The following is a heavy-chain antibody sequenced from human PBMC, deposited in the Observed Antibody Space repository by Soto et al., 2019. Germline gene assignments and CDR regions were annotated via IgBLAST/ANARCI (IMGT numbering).Heavy chain of an antibody. CDR3: ARGVAATPTSTYNWFDP. Sequence: EVQLVESGGGLVQPGGSLRLSCAASGFTFSSYWMHWVRQAPGKGLVWVSRINSDGSSTSYADSVKGRFTISRDNAKNTLYQQMNSLRAEDTAVYYCARGVAATPTSTYNWFDPWGQGTLVTVSS. CDR1: GFTFSSYW. V-gene: IGHV3-74*01. CDR2: INSDGSST. J-gene: IGHJ5*02. D-gene: IGHD2-15*01.